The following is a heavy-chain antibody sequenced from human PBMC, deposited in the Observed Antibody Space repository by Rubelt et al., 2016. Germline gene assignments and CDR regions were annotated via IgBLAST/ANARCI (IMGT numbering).Heavy chain of an antibody. V-gene: IGHV3-30*18. Sequence: GRGLEWVAVISYDGSSKYYADSVKGRFTISRDNSKNTLYLQMNSLRAEDTAVYYCAKEWATYYYYGMDVWGQGTTVTVSS. J-gene: IGHJ6*02. CDR3: AKEWATYYYYGMDV. CDR2: ISYDGSSK.